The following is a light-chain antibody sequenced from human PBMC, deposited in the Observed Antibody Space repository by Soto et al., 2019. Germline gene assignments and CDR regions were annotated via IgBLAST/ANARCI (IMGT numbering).Light chain of an antibody. CDR1: SSNIGAGYD. Sequence: QSVLTQPPSVSGAPGQRVTISCTGSSSNIGAGYDVHWYQQLPGTAPKLLIYGNSNRPSGVPDRFSGSKSGNSASLAITGLQAEDEADYYCQSYDSSLGLGVFGTGTKLTVL. J-gene: IGLJ1*01. CDR2: GNS. V-gene: IGLV1-40*01. CDR3: QSYDSSLGLGV.